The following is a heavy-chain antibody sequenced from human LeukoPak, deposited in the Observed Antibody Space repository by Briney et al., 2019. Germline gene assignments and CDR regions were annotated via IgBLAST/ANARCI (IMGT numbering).Heavy chain of an antibody. CDR1: GFTFTHHY. J-gene: IGHJ4*02. CDR2: IGPHSTFT. CDR3: VREGEGPLSKDFDY. V-gene: IGHV1-2*02. Sequence: GASVKVSCESFGFTFTHHYIHWGRRAPGQGLEWMGYIGPHSTFTSSPQEFQGRVTMTRDTSMTTAYMELTRLTSDDTAVYYCVREGEGPLSKDFDYWGQGTLATVSS. D-gene: IGHD2/OR15-2a*01.